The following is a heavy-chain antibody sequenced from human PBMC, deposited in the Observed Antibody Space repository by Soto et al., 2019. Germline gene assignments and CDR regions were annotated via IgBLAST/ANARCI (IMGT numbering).Heavy chain of an antibody. D-gene: IGHD4-4*01. J-gene: IGHJ6*02. Sequence: TLSLTCTVSGGSISSGDYCWSWIRQPPGKGLEWIGYIFYSGSTYYNPSLKSRVTISVDMSKNQFSLKLSSVTAADTAVYYCARDKEVTTYYYYGMDVWGQGTTVTVSS. CDR3: ARDKEVTTYYYYGMDV. CDR1: GGSISSGDYC. V-gene: IGHV4-30-4*01. CDR2: IFYSGST.